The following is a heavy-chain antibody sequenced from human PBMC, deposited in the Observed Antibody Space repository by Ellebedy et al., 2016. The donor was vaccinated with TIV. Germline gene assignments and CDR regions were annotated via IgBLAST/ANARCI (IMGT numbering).Heavy chain of an antibody. V-gene: IGHV3-30*03. J-gene: IGHJ4*02. CDR2: ISYDGSNK. CDR1: GFTFSSYG. D-gene: IGHD6-13*01. CDR3: ARGGEQQLVRHFDY. Sequence: GESLKISXAASGFTFSSYGMHWVRQAPGKGLEWVAGISYDGSNKYYADSVKGRFTISRDNSKNTVYLQMNSLRAEDTAVYYCARGGEQQLVRHFDYWGQGTLVTVSS.